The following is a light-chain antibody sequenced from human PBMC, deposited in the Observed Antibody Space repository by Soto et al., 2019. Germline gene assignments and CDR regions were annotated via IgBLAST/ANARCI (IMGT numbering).Light chain of an antibody. CDR3: QSYDSSRAV. Sequence: NFMLTQPHSVSESPGKTVTISCTRSSGSIASNYVQWYQQRPGSAPTTVIYEDNQRPSGVPDRFSGSIDSSSNSASLTISGLKTEDEADYYGQSYDSSRAVFGGGTKLTVL. V-gene: IGLV6-57*03. J-gene: IGLJ2*01. CDR1: SGSIASNY. CDR2: EDN.